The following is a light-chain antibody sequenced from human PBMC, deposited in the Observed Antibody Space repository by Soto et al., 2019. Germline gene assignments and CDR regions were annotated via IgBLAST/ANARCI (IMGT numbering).Light chain of an antibody. V-gene: IGKV3-20*01. CDR2: GAS. J-gene: IGKJ1*01. CDR3: QQYGSSSWT. Sequence: EIVLTQSPGTLSLSPGERATLSCRASQSVSSSYLAWYQQKPGQAPRLLIYGASSSATGIPDRFSGSGSGTDFTLTISRLEPEDFAVYYFQQYGSSSWTFGQGTKVEIK. CDR1: QSVSSSY.